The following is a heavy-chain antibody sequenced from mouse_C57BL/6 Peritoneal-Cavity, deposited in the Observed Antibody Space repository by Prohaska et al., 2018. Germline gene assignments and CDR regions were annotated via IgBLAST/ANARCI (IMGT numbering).Heavy chain of an antibody. CDR3: MRYGNYWYFDV. D-gene: IGHD2-1*01. CDR1: GFTFSGCW. CDR2: INSDGSAI. Sequence: EVQLLETGGGLVQPGGSRGLSCEGSGFTFSGCWMSWVRQTPGKTREWIGDINSDGSAINYAPSIKDRFTIFRDNDKSTLYLQMSNVRSEDTATYFCMRYGNYWYFDVWGTGTTVTVSS. J-gene: IGHJ1*03. V-gene: IGHV11-2*01.